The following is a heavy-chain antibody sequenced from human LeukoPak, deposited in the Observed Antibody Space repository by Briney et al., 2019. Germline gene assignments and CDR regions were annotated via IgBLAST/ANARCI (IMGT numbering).Heavy chain of an antibody. V-gene: IGHV3-9*01. CDR2: ISWNSGSI. CDR1: GFTFDDYA. J-gene: IGHJ4*02. CDR3: AILGGTHFDY. D-gene: IGHD2-15*01. Sequence: GGSLRLSCAASGFTFDDYAMHWVRQAPGKGLEWVSGISWNSGSIGYADSVKGRFTISRDNAKNSLYLQMNSLRAEDTAVYYCAILGGTHFDYWGQGTLVTVSS.